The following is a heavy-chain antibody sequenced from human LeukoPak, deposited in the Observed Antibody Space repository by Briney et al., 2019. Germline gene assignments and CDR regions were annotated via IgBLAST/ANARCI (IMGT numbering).Heavy chain of an antibody. J-gene: IGHJ4*02. CDR3: ARGTTLVGATYFDY. V-gene: IGHV1-3*01. D-gene: IGHD1-26*01. Sequence: KFQGRVTITRDTSASTAYMELSSLRSEDTAVYYCARGTTLVGATYFDYWGQGALVTVSS.